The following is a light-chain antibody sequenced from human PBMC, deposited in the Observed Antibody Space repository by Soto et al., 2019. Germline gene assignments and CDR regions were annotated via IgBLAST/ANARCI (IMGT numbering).Light chain of an antibody. CDR2: DAS. CDR1: QSIGTL. J-gene: IGKJ5*01. CDR3: QQFKTYPIT. Sequence: DIQMTQSPSTLSASLGAKVTITCRASQSIGTLLAWYQQTPGRAPNLLIYDASSLQSGVPSRFSGSVSGTEFTLSFSSLQPDDFATYFCQQFKTYPITFGQGTRLEIK. V-gene: IGKV1-5*01.